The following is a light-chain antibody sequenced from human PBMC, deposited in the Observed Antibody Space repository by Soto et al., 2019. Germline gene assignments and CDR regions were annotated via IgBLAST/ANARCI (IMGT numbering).Light chain of an antibody. Sequence: EIVLTQSPGTLSLSPGERATLTCRASQSVSGSYLAWYQQNPGQAHRLLIYGAYSRATGIQDRFSGSESGTDFTLTIRRLEPEDFAVYYCKQYGNSPGTFGQGTKVDIK. J-gene: IGKJ1*01. CDR1: QSVSGSY. V-gene: IGKV3-20*01. CDR2: GAY. CDR3: KQYGNSPGT.